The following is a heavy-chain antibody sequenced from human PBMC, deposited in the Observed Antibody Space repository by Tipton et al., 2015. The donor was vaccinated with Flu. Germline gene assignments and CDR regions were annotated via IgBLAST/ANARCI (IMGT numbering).Heavy chain of an antibody. CDR1: GYTFTGYY. V-gene: IGHV1-2*02. CDR3: ASSVVPAAIGDGDNYYYYYMDV. D-gene: IGHD2-2*02. J-gene: IGHJ6*03. CDR2: INPNSGGT. Sequence: QLVQSGAEVKKPGASVKVSCKASGYTFTGYYMHWVRQAPGQGLEWMGWINPNSGGTNYAQKFQGRVTMTRDTSISTAYMELSSLRSEDTAVYYCASSVVPAAIGDGDNYYYYYMDVWGKGTTVTVSS.